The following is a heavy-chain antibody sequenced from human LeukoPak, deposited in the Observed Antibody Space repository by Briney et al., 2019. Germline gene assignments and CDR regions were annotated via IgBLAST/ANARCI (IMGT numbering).Heavy chain of an antibody. CDR1: GSSISSNY. V-gene: IGHV4-59*08. CDR2: IYYSGST. Sequence: SETLSLICTVSGSSISSNYWSWIRQPPGKGLEWIGFIYYSGSTNYNPSLKSRVTISVDTSKNQFSLKLTSVTAADTAVYYCVRGSWTFEYWGQGTLVTVSS. D-gene: IGHD6-13*01. J-gene: IGHJ4*01. CDR3: VRGSWTFEY.